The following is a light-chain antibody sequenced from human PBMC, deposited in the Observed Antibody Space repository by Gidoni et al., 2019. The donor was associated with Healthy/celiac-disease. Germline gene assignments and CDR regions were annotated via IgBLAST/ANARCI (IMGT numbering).Light chain of an antibody. J-gene: IGKJ1*01. V-gene: IGKV1-8*01. CDR1: QGISSY. CDR3: QQYYSYRT. Sequence: AIRMTQSPSSFSASTGDRVTITCRASQGISSYLAWYQQKPGKAPKLLIYAASTLQSGVPSRFSGSGSGTDFTLTISCLQSEDLATYYCQQYYSYRTFGQGTKVESK. CDR2: AAS.